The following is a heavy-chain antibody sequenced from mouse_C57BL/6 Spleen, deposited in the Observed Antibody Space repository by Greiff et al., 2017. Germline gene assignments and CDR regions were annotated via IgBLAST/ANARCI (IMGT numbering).Heavy chain of an antibody. CDR3: ARQSNYEDFEV. CDR2: ISSGGSYT. V-gene: IGHV5-6*01. CDR1: GFTFSSYA. Sequence: EVKLVESGGDLVKPGGSLKLSCAASGFTFSSYAMSWVRQTPDKRLEWVATISSGGSYTYYPDSVKGRFTISIDNAKNTMYLQLSSLKSEDAAVYYCARQSNYEDFEVWGTGTTVTVSS. D-gene: IGHD2-5*01. J-gene: IGHJ1*03.